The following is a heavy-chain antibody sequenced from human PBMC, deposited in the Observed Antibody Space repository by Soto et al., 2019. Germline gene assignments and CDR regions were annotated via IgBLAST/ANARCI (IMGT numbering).Heavy chain of an antibody. V-gene: IGHV4-31*11. CDR1: GRSISRGYY. J-gene: IGHJ6*02. Sequence: SETLSLTCALSGRSISRGYYWSWIRQHPGKGLEWTGYIYYSGSTYYNPSLKSRVTISVDTSKNQFSLKLSSVTAADTAVYYCARDWETAAAGHYYYYGMDVWGQGTTVTVSS. D-gene: IGHD6-13*01. CDR3: ARDWETAAAGHYYYYGMDV. CDR2: IYYSGST.